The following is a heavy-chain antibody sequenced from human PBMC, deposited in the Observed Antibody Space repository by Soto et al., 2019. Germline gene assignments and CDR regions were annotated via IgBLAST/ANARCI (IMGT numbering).Heavy chain of an antibody. V-gene: IGHV1-8*02. CDR1: GYRFTSYG. CDR2: MNPNSGNT. J-gene: IGHJ5*02. D-gene: IGHD1-7*01. CDR3: ARGPELEWFDP. Sequence: ASVKVSCKASGYRFTSYGIGWVRQAPGQGLEWMGWMNPNSGNTGYAQKFQGRVTMTRNTSISTAYMELSSLRSEDTAVYYCARGPELEWFDPWGQGTLVNVS.